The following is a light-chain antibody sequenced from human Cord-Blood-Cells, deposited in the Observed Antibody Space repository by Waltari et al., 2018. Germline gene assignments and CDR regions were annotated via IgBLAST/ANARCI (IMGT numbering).Light chain of an antibody. J-gene: IGKJ2*01. V-gene: IGKV3-11*01. Sequence: EIVLTQSTATLSLSPGERATLSCRASQSVSSYLAWYQQKPGQAPRLLIYDACNRATGIPAMFRGSGSGTDFTLTISSLEPEDFAGYYCQQRSNWYTFGQGTNLEIK. CDR1: QSVSSY. CDR3: QQRSNWYT. CDR2: DAC.